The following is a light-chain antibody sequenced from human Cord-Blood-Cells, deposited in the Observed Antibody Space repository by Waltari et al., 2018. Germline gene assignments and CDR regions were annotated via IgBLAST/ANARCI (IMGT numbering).Light chain of an antibody. J-gene: IGLJ1*01. V-gene: IGLV2-23*03. CDR1: SSDVGRYNL. CDR3: CSYAGSSTFV. Sequence: QSALTQPASVSGSPGQSITISCTGTSSDVGRYNLVSWYQQHPGKAPKRMIYEGSKRPAGVSNRFSGSKSGNTASLTISVLQAEDEADYYCCSYAGSSTFVFGTGTKVTVL. CDR2: EGS.